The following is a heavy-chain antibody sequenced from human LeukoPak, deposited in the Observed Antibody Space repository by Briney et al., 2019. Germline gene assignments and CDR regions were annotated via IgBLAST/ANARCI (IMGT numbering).Heavy chain of an antibody. J-gene: IGHJ4*02. V-gene: IGHV1-2*02. CDR3: ARGQRGYSYGNYFDY. D-gene: IGHD5-18*01. CDR2: INPNSGGT. CDR1: GYTFTVYY. Sequence: ASVSVSCTASGYTFTVYYMHWVRQAPGQGIEWMGWINPNSGGTNYAQKFQGRVTMTRDTSISTAYMELSRLRSDDTAVYYCARGQRGYSYGNYFDYWGKGTLVTVSS.